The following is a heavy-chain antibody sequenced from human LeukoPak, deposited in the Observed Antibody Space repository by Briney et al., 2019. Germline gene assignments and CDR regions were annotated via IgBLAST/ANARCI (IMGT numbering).Heavy chain of an antibody. CDR1: GGSISSYY. D-gene: IGHD1-7*01. CDR2: IYTSGST. J-gene: IGHJ4*02. CDR3: ARGTNWNYFFDY. Sequence: SETLSLTCTVSGGSISSYYWSWIRQPAGKGLEWIGCIYTSGSTNYNPSLKSRVTMSVDTSKNQFSLKLSSVTAADTAAYYCARGTNWNYFFDYWGQGTLVTVSS. V-gene: IGHV4-4*07.